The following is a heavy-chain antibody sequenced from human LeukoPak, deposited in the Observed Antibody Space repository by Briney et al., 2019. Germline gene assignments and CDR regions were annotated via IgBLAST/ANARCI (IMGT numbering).Heavy chain of an antibody. CDR2: IYPGESET. Sequence: GESLKISCKGSGYSFTSYWIGWVRQMPGEGLEWMGIIYPGESETRYSPSFQGPVTISADKSITTAYLQWSSLKASDTAMYYCARLSNNFWSGYAWFEPWGQGSLVTVA. CDR1: GYSFTSYW. CDR3: ARLSNNFWSGYAWFEP. V-gene: IGHV5-51*01. J-gene: IGHJ5*02. D-gene: IGHD3-3*01.